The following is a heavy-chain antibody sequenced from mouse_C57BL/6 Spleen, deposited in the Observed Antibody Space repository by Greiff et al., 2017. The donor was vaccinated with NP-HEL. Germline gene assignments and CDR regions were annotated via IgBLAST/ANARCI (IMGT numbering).Heavy chain of an antibody. CDR3: TREGTEVDRWYFDV. V-gene: IGHV1-15*01. Sequence: QVQLQQSGAELVRPGASVTLSCKASGYTFTDYEMHWVKQTPVHGLEWIGAIDPETGGTAYNQKFKGKAILTVDKSSSTAYMELRSLTSEDSAVYYCTREGTEVDRWYFDVWGTGTLVTVSS. D-gene: IGHD1-1*01. CDR2: IDPETGGT. J-gene: IGHJ1*03. CDR1: GYTFTDYE.